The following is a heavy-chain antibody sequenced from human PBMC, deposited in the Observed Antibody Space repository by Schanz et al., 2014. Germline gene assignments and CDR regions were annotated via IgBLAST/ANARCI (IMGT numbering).Heavy chain of an antibody. CDR1: GFIFEDYA. J-gene: IGHJ4*02. D-gene: IGHD3-22*01. CDR3: AKSYDTSGYSGFDY. CDR2: ISWNSYSL. Sequence: EVQLVESGGGLVQPGRSLRLSCAASGFIFEDYAMYWVRQAPGKGLEWVSGISWNSYSLLYADSVQGRFTISRDNAKNSLYLQMNSLRTEDTAVYFCAKSYDTSGYSGFDYWGQGTLVTVSS. V-gene: IGHV3-9*01.